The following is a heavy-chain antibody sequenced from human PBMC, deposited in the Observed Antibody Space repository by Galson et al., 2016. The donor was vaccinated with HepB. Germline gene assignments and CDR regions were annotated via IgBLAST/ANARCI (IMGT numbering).Heavy chain of an antibody. CDR3: ATDGPPTVVVGAALDS. J-gene: IGHJ5*01. CDR1: GLSFSVRG. Sequence: SLRLSCATSGLSFSVRGMHWVRQAPGKGLEWVAVIWNDGRTTYDGDSVKGRFIISRDNSRETLYLQMNSLRVDDTAIYYCATDGPPTVVVGAALDSWGQGTLVTVSS. D-gene: IGHD2-15*01. V-gene: IGHV3-33*01. CDR2: IWNDGRTT.